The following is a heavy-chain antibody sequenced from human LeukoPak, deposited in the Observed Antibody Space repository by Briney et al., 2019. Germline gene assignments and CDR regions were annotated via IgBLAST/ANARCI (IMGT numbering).Heavy chain of an antibody. Sequence: PWASVKVSCKASGGTFSSYAISWVRQAPGQGLEWMGGIIPIFGTANYAQKFQGRVTITADESTSTAYMELSSLRSEDTAVYCCARFLERYFDYWGQGTLVTVSS. CDR1: GGTFSSYA. D-gene: IGHD3-3*01. CDR3: ARFLERYFDY. CDR2: IIPIFGTA. V-gene: IGHV1-69*13. J-gene: IGHJ4*02.